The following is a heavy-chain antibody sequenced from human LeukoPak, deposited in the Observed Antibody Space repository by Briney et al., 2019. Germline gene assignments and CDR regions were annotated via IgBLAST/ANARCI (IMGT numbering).Heavy chain of an antibody. D-gene: IGHD4-17*01. CDR3: ARGTDTVTTPNFDY. V-gene: IGHV4-34*01. CDR1: GGSISSYY. Sequence: SETLSLTCTVSGGSISSYYWSWIRQPPGKGLEWIGEINHSGSTNYNPSLKSRVTISVDTSKNQFSLKLSSVTAADTAVYYCARGTDTVTTPNFDYWGQGTLVTVSS. J-gene: IGHJ4*02. CDR2: INHSGST.